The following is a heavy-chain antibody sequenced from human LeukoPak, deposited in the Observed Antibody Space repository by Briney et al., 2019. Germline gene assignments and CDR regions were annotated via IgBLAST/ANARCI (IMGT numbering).Heavy chain of an antibody. CDR2: ISSSGST. D-gene: IGHD1-26*01. CDR1: GVSISSYY. CDR3: AREKWELLRTSAFDI. Sequence: PSETLSLTCTVYGVSISSYYWSWIRQPAGKGLEWIGRISSSGSTSYNSSLESRVAMSVDTSKNQFSLKLSSVTAADTAMYYCAREKWELLRTSAFDIWGQGTMVTVSS. V-gene: IGHV4-4*07. J-gene: IGHJ3*02.